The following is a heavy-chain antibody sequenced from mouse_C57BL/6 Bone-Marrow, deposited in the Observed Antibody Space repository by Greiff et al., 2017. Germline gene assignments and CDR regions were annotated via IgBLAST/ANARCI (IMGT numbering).Heavy chain of an antibody. CDR3: AREYYGP. J-gene: IGHJ3*02. D-gene: IGHD1-2*01. CDR2: IDPSDSYT. Sequence: QVQLQQPGAELVKPGASVKLSCKASGYTFTSYWMQWVKQRPGQGLEWIGEIDPSDSYTNYNQKFKGKAKLTVDTSSSTAYMQLSSLTSEDSAVDYCAREYYGPWAQGTLVTVSA. V-gene: IGHV1-50*01. CDR1: GYTFTSYW.